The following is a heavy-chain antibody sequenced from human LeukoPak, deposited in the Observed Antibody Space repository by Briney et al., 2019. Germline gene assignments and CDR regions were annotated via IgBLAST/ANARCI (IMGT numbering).Heavy chain of an antibody. CDR2: ISSTGGTT. Sequence: GGTLRLSCAASGITFSSYGMSWVRQAPGKGLEWVSSISSTGGTTYYADSVKGRFTISRDNSKNSLFLQMNSLRAEDTAVYYCVRDLGRESIFDYWGQGTLVTVSS. J-gene: IGHJ4*02. CDR1: GITFSSYG. CDR3: VRDLGRESIFDY. V-gene: IGHV3-23*01. D-gene: IGHD7-27*01.